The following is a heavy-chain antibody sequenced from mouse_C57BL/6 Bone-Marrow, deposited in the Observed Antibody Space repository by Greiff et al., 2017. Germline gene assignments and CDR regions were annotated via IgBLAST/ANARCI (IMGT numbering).Heavy chain of an antibody. D-gene: IGHD2-5*01. CDR3: TGHSNPYYYAMDY. V-gene: IGHV6-3*01. CDR2: IRLKSDNYAT. Sequence: EVKVEESGGGLVQPGGSMKLSCVASGFTFSNYWMNWVRQSPEKGLEWVAQIRLKSDNYATHYAESVKGRFTISRDDSKSSVYLQMNNLRAEDTGIYYCTGHSNPYYYAMDYWGQGTSVTVSS. CDR1: GFTFSNYW. J-gene: IGHJ4*01.